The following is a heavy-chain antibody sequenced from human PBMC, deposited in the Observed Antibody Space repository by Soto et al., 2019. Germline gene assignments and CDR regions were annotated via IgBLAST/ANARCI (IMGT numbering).Heavy chain of an antibody. Sequence: QVQLVQSGAEVKKPGSSVKVSCKASGGTFSSYAISWVRQAPGQGLEWMGGIIPIFGTANYAQKFQGRVTITADQAPSTGYMELSSLRSEDTAVYYWASEYCSSTSCYNGGWFDPWGQGNPGHRLL. CDR2: IIPIFGTA. CDR1: GGTFSSYA. J-gene: IGHJ5*02. D-gene: IGHD2-2*02. V-gene: IGHV1-69*01. CDR3: ASEYCSSTSCYNGGWFDP.